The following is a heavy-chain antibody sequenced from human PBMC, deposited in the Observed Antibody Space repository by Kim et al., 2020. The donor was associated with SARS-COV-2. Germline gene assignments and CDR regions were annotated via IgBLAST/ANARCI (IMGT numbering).Heavy chain of an antibody. CDR3: ARDRGGTMVRVLYGMDV. J-gene: IGHJ6*02. V-gene: IGHV3-11*05. D-gene: IGHD3-10*01. CDR1: GFTFSDYY. Sequence: GGSLRLSCAASGFTFSDYYMSWIRQAPGKGLEWVSYISSSSSYTNYADSVKGRFTISRDNAKNSLYLQMNSLRAEDTAVYYCARDRGGTMVRVLYGMDVWGQGTTVTVSS. CDR2: ISSSSSYT.